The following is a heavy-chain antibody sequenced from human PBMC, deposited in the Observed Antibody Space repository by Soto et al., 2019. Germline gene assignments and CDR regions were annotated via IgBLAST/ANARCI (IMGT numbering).Heavy chain of an antibody. J-gene: IGHJ4*02. D-gene: IGHD6-13*01. Sequence: ASVKVSCKASGYTFTSYGISWARQAPGQGLEWMGWISAYNGNTNYAQKLRGRVTMTTDTSTSTAYMELRSLRSDDTAVYYCARDIDPGIAAAGRPYDYWGQGTLVTVSS. CDR2: ISAYNGNT. V-gene: IGHV1-18*01. CDR3: ARDIDPGIAAAGRPYDY. CDR1: GYTFTSYG.